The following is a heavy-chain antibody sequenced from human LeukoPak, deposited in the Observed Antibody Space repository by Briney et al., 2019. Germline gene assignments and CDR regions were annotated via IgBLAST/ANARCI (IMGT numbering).Heavy chain of an antibody. D-gene: IGHD3-22*01. CDR3: AKHPGYYLYYFDY. CDR2: ISGSGGRT. V-gene: IGHV3-23*01. J-gene: IGHJ4*02. CDR1: GFTFSSYA. Sequence: GGSLRLSCAASGFTFSSYAMSWVRQAPGKGLEWVSAISGSGGRTYYADSVKGRFTISRDNSKNTLYLQMNSLRAEDTAVYYCAKHPGYYLYYFDYWGQGTLVTVSS.